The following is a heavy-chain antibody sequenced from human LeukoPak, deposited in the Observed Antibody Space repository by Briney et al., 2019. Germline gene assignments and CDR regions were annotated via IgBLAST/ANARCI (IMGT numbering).Heavy chain of an antibody. CDR2: ISGSGGST. D-gene: IGHD3-10*01. Sequence: GGSLSLSCAASGFTFSSYAMSWVRQAPGKGLEWVSAISGSGGSTYYADSVKGRFTISRDNSKNTLYLQMNSLRAEDTAVYYCAKSRQYYGSGTNDYWGQGTLVTVSS. CDR1: GFTFSSYA. CDR3: AKSRQYYGSGTNDY. J-gene: IGHJ4*02. V-gene: IGHV3-23*01.